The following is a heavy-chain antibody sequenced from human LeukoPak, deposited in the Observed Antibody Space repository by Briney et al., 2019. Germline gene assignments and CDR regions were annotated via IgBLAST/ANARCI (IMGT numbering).Heavy chain of an antibody. Sequence: PGGSLRLSCAASGFIFSDFWMSWVRQAPGKGLEWVANIKEDGSEKYYVDSVKGRFTVSRNNAKNSLSLQMNSLRAEDTAVYYCAREYYYNISGPASFGYWGQGTLVTVSS. D-gene: IGHD3-22*01. V-gene: IGHV3-7*01. CDR3: AREYYYNISGPASFGY. CDR1: GFIFSDFW. J-gene: IGHJ4*02. CDR2: IKEDGSEK.